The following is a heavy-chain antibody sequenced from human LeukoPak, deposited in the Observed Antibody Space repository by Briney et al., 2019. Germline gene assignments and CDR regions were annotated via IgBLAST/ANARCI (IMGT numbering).Heavy chain of an antibody. J-gene: IGHJ2*01. D-gene: IGHD2-21*01. CDR1: GFTFSSYA. CDR2: IYDSGGT. CDR3: TRLSVVSPHRYFDL. Sequence: LRLSCAASGFTFSSYAMSWVRQAPGKGLEWIAYIYDSGGTNYNPSLKSRVTTSIDTSKNQFSLKLTSVSAADTAVYYCTRLSVVSPHRYFDLWGRGTLVTVSS. V-gene: IGHV4-59*08.